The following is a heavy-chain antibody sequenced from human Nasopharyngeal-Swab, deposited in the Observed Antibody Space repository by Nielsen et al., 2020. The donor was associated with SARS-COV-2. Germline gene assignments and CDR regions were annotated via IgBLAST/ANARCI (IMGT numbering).Heavy chain of an antibody. V-gene: IGHV1-18*01. Sequence: ASVKVSCKASGYTFTSYGISWVRQAPGQGLEWMGWISAHNGNTNYAQKLQGRVTMTTDTSTSTAYMELRSLRSDDTAVYYCARVGPRKWGDYYGMDVWGQGTTVTVSS. J-gene: IGHJ6*02. D-gene: IGHD3-16*01. CDR3: ARVGPRKWGDYYGMDV. CDR2: ISAHNGNT. CDR1: GYTFTSYG.